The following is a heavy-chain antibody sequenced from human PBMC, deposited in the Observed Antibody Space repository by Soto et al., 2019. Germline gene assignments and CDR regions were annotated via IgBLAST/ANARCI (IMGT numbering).Heavy chain of an antibody. D-gene: IGHD6-13*01. Sequence: GESLKISCKGSGYSFTSYWIGWVRQMPGKGLEWMGIIYPGDSDTRYSPSFQGQVTISADKSISTAYLQWSSLKASDTAMYYCARMSSRSWYRFPRGMDVWGQGTTVTVS. CDR1: GYSFTSYW. CDR2: IYPGDSDT. CDR3: ARMSSRSWYRFPRGMDV. V-gene: IGHV5-51*01. J-gene: IGHJ6*02.